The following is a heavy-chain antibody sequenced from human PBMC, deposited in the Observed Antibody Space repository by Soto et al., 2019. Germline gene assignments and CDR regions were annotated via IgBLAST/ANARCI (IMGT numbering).Heavy chain of an antibody. CDR1: GGSISSGDYY. CDR2: IYYSGST. CDR3: ARDGPESEYSSSFGFDP. D-gene: IGHD6-6*01. Sequence: SETLSLTCTVSGGSISSGDYYWSWIRQPPGKGLEWIGYIYYSGSTYYNPSLKSRVTISVDTSKNQFSLKLGSVTAADTAVYYCARDGPESEYSSSFGFDPWGQGTLVTVSS. J-gene: IGHJ5*02. V-gene: IGHV4-30-4*01.